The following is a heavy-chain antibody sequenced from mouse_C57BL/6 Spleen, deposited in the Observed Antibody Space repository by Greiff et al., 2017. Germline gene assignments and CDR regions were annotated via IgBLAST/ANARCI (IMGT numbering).Heavy chain of an antibody. V-gene: IGHV1-81*01. Sequence: QVHVKQSGAELARPGASVKLSCKASGYTFTSYGISWVKQRTGQGLEWIGEIYPRSGNTYYNEKFKGKATLTADKSSSTAYMELRSLTSEDSAVYFCAREGAYYSNPGYAMDYWGQGTSVTVSS. J-gene: IGHJ4*01. CDR3: AREGAYYSNPGYAMDY. CDR1: GYTFTSYG. D-gene: IGHD2-5*01. CDR2: IYPRSGNT.